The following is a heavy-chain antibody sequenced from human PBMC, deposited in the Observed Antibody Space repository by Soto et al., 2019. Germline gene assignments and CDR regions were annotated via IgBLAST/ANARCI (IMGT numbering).Heavy chain of an antibody. CDR3: AAATTWNFHFHY. Sequence: QVQLVESGGGVVQPVTSLRLSCAASGFTISTHGMHWVRQAPGKGLEWVTNIWYDGSNRFYADSVKGRFTISKDNSKNTRYLQMSSLRAEDTAVYYCAAATTWNFHFHYWGQGTQVTVSS. D-gene: IGHD1-7*01. CDR2: IWYDGSNR. J-gene: IGHJ4*02. CDR1: GFTISTHG. V-gene: IGHV3-33*01.